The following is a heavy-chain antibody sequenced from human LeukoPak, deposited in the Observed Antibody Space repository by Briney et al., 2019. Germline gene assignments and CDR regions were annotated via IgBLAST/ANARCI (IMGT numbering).Heavy chain of an antibody. J-gene: IGHJ5*02. D-gene: IGHD2-2*02. V-gene: IGHV3-23*01. CDR1: GFTFSNYA. CDR2: VSGSGSST. CDR3: AKASAAIPQYCNS. Sequence: GGSLRLSCAASGFTFSNYAMSWVRQAPGKGLAWVSTVSGSGSSTYYADSAKGRFTISRDNSKDTLFLQLNSLTAADTAMYFCAKASAAIPQYCNSWGQGTLVTVSS.